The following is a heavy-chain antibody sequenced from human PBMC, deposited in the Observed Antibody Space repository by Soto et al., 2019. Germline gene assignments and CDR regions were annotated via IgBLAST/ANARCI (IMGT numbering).Heavy chain of an antibody. CDR2: ISDSGDTS. CDR1: GFTFSSYA. Sequence: EVQMLESGGGLVQPGGPQGLSCAASGFTFSSYAMSWVRQAPGKGPEWVSAISDSGDTSYYADPVKGRFTISRDNSKNTLYLHMSSLRAEDTAVYYCAKWGNDWGYYYYGMNVWGQGTTVTVSS. J-gene: IGHJ6*02. CDR3: AKWGNDWGYYYYGMNV. D-gene: IGHD7-27*01. V-gene: IGHV3-23*01.